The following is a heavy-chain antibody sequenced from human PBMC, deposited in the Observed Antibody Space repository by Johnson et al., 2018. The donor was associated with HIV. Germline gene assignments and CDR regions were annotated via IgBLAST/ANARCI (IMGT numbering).Heavy chain of an antibody. CDR3: ASPYSYGLDDAFDI. Sequence: HVQLVESGGGVVQPGRSLRLSCAASGFTFSSYAMHWVRQAPGKGLEWVAFIRYDGDNEYYGDSVKGRFTISRDNAKKSLYLQMNSLRAEDTAVYYCASPYSYGLDDAFDIWGQGTMVTVSS. D-gene: IGHD5-18*01. CDR1: GFTFSSYA. J-gene: IGHJ3*02. CDR2: IRYDGDNE. V-gene: IGHV3-30*04.